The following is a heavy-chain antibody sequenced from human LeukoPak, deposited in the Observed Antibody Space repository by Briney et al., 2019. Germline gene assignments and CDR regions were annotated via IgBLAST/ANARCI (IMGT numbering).Heavy chain of an antibody. CDR3: ARDYREGSSWEFDY. CDR2: IYSGGTT. CDR1: RFTISSNY. J-gene: IGHJ4*02. Sequence: SLRLSSAPSRFTISSNYMNWICHPPPTGLELVSIIYSGGTTYYAHSVKGRFTISRDNSKNTLYLQMNSLRAEDTAVYYCARDYREGSSWEFDYWGQGTLVTVSS. V-gene: IGHV3-53*01. D-gene: IGHD6-13*01.